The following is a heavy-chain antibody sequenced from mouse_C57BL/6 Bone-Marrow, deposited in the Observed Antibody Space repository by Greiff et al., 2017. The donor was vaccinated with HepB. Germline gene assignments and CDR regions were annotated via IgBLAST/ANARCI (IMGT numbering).Heavy chain of an antibody. D-gene: IGHD1-1*01. CDR3: TTDYGSSYLYYFDY. V-gene: IGHV14-4*01. Sequence: EVQLQQSGAELVRPGASVKLSCTASGFNIKDDYMHWVKQRPEQGLEWIGWIDPENGDTEYASKFQGKATITADTSSNTAYLQLSSRTSEDTAVYYCTTDYGSSYLYYFDYWGQGTTLTVSS. CDR2: IDPENGDT. J-gene: IGHJ2*01. CDR1: GFNIKDDY.